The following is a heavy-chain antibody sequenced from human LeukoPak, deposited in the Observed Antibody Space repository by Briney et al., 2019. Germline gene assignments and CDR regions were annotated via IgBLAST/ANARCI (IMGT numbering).Heavy chain of an antibody. CDR2: INPNSGGT. CDR1: GYTFTGYY. V-gene: IGHV1-2*02. Sequence: ASVKVSCKASGYTFTGYYMHWVRQAPGQGLEWMGWINPNSGGTNYAQKFQGRVTMTRDTSISTAYMEPSRLRSDDTAVYYCARDGGTVVTRDDAFDIWGQGTMVTVSS. D-gene: IGHD4-23*01. CDR3: ARDGGTVVTRDDAFDI. J-gene: IGHJ3*02.